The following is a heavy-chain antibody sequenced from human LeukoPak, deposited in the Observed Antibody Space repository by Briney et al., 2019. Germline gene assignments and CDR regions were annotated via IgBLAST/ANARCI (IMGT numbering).Heavy chain of an antibody. D-gene: IGHD3-10*01. CDR2: INTNTGDP. Sequence: GASVKVSCKASGYTFSDYTINWVRQAPGQGLERVGWINTNTGDPIYARGFKGRFVLSVDKSVNTAYLEIASLQTEDNAVYYCARSSRGVIGLLDYWGQGTLVTVSS. CDR1: GYTFSDYT. V-gene: IGHV7-4-1*01. CDR3: ARSSRGVIGLLDY. J-gene: IGHJ4*02.